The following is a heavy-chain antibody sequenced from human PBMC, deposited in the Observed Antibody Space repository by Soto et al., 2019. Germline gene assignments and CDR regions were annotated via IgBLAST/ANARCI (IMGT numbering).Heavy chain of an antibody. J-gene: IGHJ3*01. Sequence: QVQLQESGPGLVKPSETLSLTCTVSGGSVSITTYYWSWIRQPPGKGLEWIGFISYRGSTNYNPSLKSRVTIAIDTSKNQFSLKLNSVTAADTAVYYCARDSGRLLAFSTLWGQGAMVTVSS. CDR1: GGSVSITTYY. CDR2: ISYRGST. D-gene: IGHD3-3*02. V-gene: IGHV4-61*01. CDR3: ARDSGRLLAFSTL.